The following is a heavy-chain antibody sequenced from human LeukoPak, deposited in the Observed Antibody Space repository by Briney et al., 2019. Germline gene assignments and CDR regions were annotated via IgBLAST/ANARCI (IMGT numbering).Heavy chain of an antibody. Sequence: GGSLRLSCAASAFTFSNYWMDSVRHAPGKGLVWLSRINSDGGSTNYADSVRGRFTISRYNAKNMLYLQMISLRADDTAVYDCAVSSGWYKWGQGTLVTVSS. D-gene: IGHD6-19*01. CDR2: INSDGGST. CDR1: AFTFSNYW. V-gene: IGHV3-74*01. J-gene: IGHJ4*02. CDR3: AVSSGWYK.